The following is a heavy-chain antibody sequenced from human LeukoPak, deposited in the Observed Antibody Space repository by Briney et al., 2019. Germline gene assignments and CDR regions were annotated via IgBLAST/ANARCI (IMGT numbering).Heavy chain of an antibody. CDR2: INHSGST. CDR3: ARASYGGNSIDY. V-gene: IGHV4-34*01. J-gene: IGHJ4*02. CDR1: GGSFSGYY. D-gene: IGHD4-23*01. Sequence: SETLSLTCAVYGGSFSGYYWSWIRQPPGKGLEWIGEINHSGSTNYNPSLKSRVTISVDTSKNQFSLKLSSVTAADTAVYYCARASYGGNSIDYWGQGTLVTVSS.